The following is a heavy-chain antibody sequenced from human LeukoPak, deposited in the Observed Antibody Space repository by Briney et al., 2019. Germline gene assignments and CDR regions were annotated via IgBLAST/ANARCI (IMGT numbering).Heavy chain of an antibody. J-gene: IGHJ4*02. CDR1: GFTFNTYA. CDR2: ISGSGVT. Sequence: GGSLRLSCAASGFTFNTYAMTWVRQAPGKGLEWVSGISGSGVTDYADSVKGRFTISRDNSKNTLYLQMNSLRAEDTAVYYCGRGPPIVVEPLPTLWGQGTLVTVSS. CDR3: GRGPPIVVEPLPTL. D-gene: IGHD2-2*01. V-gene: IGHV3-23*01.